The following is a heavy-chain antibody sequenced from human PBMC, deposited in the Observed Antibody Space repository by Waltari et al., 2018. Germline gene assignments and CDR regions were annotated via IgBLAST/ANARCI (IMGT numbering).Heavy chain of an antibody. V-gene: IGHV3-66*02. CDR1: GFHVSSHY. J-gene: IGHJ6*02. CDR3: ARDREAPFCMDV. CDR2: IYSGGST. Sequence: EVQLVESGGGLVQPGGSLRLSCEASGFHVSSHYMHWISQAPGKGMEWVSVIYSGGSTYYADSVKGRFTISRDNSKNTLYLQMNSLRAEATAVDYWARDREAPFCMDVWGQGTTVTVSS.